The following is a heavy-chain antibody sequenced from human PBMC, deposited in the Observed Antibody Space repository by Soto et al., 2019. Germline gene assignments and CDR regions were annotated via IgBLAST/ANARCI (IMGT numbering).Heavy chain of an antibody. V-gene: IGHV4-34*01. Sequence: QVQLEQWGPGLLKPSETLSLTCAVNVGSFSDYYWSWIRQSPGKGLEWIAEINYSGTTNYSPSLKGRVTMSVDTSKKQFSLKLSSVAAADTALYFCVGGRGRLVGFDYWGQGTLVTVSS. CDR1: VGSFSDYY. CDR2: INYSGTT. CDR3: VGGRGRLVGFDY. J-gene: IGHJ4*02. D-gene: IGHD1-26*01.